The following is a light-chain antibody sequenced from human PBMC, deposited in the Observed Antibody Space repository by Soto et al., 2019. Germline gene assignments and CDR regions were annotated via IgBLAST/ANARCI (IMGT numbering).Light chain of an antibody. J-gene: IGKJ4*01. CDR3: QQYDNLPSLT. V-gene: IGKV1-33*01. CDR1: QDISNY. CDR2: DAS. Sequence: DIQMTQSPASLSASVGDRVTITCQASQDISNYLNWYQQKPGKAPKLLIYDASNLETGVPSRFTGSRSGTDFTFTISTLQPEDIATYHCQQYDNLPSLTFGGGTKVEIK.